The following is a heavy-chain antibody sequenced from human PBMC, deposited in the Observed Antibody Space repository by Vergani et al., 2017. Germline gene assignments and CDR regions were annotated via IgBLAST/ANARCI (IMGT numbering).Heavy chain of an antibody. J-gene: IGHJ4*02. CDR2: ISAYNGNT. V-gene: IGHV1-18*01. CDR3: ARDMTAYQYYYDSSGYYDY. D-gene: IGHD3-22*01. Sequence: QVQLVQSGAEVKKPGASVKVSCKASGYTFTSYGISWVRQAPGQGLEWMGWISAYNGNTNYAQKLQGRVTMTTDTSTSTAYMELRSLRSDDTAVYYCARDMTAYQYYYDSSGYYDYWGQGTLVTVSS. CDR1: GYTFTSYG.